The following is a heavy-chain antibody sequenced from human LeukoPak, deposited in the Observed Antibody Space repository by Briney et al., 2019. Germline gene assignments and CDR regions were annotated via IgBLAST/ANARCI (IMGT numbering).Heavy chain of an antibody. Sequence: VASVKVSCKASGGTFSSYAISWVRQAPGQGLEWMGGIIPIFGTANYAQKFQGRVTITTDESTSTAYMELSSLRSEDTAVYYCARRRQTGTTKGEFDYWGQGTLVTVSS. V-gene: IGHV1-69*05. J-gene: IGHJ4*02. CDR1: GGTFSSYA. CDR3: ARRRQTGTTKGEFDY. CDR2: IIPIFGTA. D-gene: IGHD1-1*01.